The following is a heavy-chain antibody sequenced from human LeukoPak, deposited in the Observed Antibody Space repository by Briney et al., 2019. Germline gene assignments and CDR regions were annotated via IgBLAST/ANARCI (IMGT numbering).Heavy chain of an antibody. CDR2: LYSDGST. V-gene: IGHV3-66*01. D-gene: IGHD6-19*01. Sequence: GGSLRLSCAASEFTVSSHYMSWVRPAPGKGLEWVSVLYSDGSTYYADSVKDRFTISRDNSKNTLYLQMNSLRAEDTAVYYCARMLAVAGIVGGDYFDSWGQGTLVTVSS. CDR1: EFTVSSHY. CDR3: ARMLAVAGIVGGDYFDS. J-gene: IGHJ4*02.